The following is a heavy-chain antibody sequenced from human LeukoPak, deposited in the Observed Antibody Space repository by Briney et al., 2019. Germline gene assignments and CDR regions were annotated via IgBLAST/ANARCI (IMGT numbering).Heavy chain of an antibody. J-gene: IGHJ1*01. CDR1: GGSFSGYY. D-gene: IGHD2-2*02. Sequence: PSETLSLTCAVYGGSFSGYYWSWIRQPPGKGLEWIGEINHSGSTNYNPSLKSRATISVDTSKNQFSLKLSSVTAADTAVYYCARKQYQLLYDGYFQHWGQGTLVTVSS. V-gene: IGHV4-34*01. CDR2: INHSGST. CDR3: ARKQYQLLYDGYFQH.